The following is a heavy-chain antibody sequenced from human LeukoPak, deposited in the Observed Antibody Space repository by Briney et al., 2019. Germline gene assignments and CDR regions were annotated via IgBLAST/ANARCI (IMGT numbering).Heavy chain of an antibody. CDR2: ISWNSGSI. J-gene: IGHJ4*02. D-gene: IGHD6-19*01. Sequence: GGSLRLSCAASGFTFDDYAMHWVRQAPGKGLEWVSGISWNSGSIGYADSVKGRFTISRDNAKNSLYLQMNSLRAEDTALYYCAKAPYCSGWYYFDYWGQGTLVTVSS. V-gene: IGHV3-9*01. CDR3: AKAPYCSGWYYFDY. CDR1: GFTFDDYA.